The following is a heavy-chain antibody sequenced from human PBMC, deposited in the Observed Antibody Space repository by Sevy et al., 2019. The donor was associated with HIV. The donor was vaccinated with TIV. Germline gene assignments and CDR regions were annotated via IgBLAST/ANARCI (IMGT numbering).Heavy chain of an antibody. CDR1: GGSISSYY. CDR3: ARSGVVVVPATHNWFDP. Sequence: SETLFLTCTVSGGSISSYYWSWIRQPPGKGLEWIGYIYYSGSTNYNPSLKSRVTISVDTSKNQFSLNLNSVTAADTAVYYCARSGVVVVPATHNWFDPWGQGTLVTVSS. J-gene: IGHJ5*02. CDR2: IYYSGST. D-gene: IGHD2-15*01. V-gene: IGHV4-59*01.